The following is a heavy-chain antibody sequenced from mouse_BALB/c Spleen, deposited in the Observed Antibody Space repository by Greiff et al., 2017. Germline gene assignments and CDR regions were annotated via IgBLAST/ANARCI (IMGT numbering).Heavy chain of an antibody. CDR1: GFTFSSYG. J-gene: IGHJ2*01. CDR3: ARNNWDRYFDY. D-gene: IGHD4-1*01. V-gene: IGHV5-6-3*01. CDR2: INSNGGST. Sequence: EVQLVESGGGLVQPGGSLKLSCAASGFTFSSYGMSWVRQTPDKRLELVANINSNGGSTYYPDSVKGRFTISRDNAKNTLYLQMSSLKSEDTAMYYCARNNWDRYFDYWGQGTTLTVSS.